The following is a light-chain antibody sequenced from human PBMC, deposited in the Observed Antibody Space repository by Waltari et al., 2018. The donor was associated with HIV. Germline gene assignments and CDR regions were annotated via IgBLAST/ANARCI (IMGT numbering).Light chain of an antibody. CDR1: SSDVGDNTF. CDR3: SSFTDDRPYV. J-gene: IGLJ1*01. Sequence: QSALTQPASVSGSPGQSITISCTGTSSDVGDNTFLSCYQQHPGKAPKRMIYEVSNRPSGVSDRFSGSKSGNTASLTISGLQTEDEADYYCSSFTDDRPYVFGTGTRVIVL. CDR2: EVS. V-gene: IGLV2-14*01.